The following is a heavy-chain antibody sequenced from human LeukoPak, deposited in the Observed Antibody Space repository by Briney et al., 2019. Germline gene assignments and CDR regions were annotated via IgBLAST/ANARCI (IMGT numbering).Heavy chain of an antibody. CDR2: ISSSSSYI. Sequence: GGSLRLSCAASGFTFSSYSMNWVRQAPGKGLEWVSSISSSSSYIYYADSVKGRFTISRDNAKNSLYLQMNSLRAEDTAVYYCAREGIFEGVDAFDIWGQGTMVTVSS. CDR3: AREGIFEGVDAFDI. D-gene: IGHD3-3*01. CDR1: GFTFSSYS. V-gene: IGHV3-21*01. J-gene: IGHJ3*02.